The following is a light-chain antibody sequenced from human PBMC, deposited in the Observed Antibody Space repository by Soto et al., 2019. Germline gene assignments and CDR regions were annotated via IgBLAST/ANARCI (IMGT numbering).Light chain of an antibody. V-gene: IGKV3-20*01. CDR3: QQFSSYPLT. CDR2: EAS. Sequence: EFVLTQSPGTLSLSPGERATLSCRASQTVRNNYLARYQQKPGQAPRLLIYEASSRATGIPDRFSGGGSGTDFTLTISRLEPEDFGVYYCQQFSSYPLTFGGGTKVEIK. J-gene: IGKJ4*01. CDR1: QTVRNNY.